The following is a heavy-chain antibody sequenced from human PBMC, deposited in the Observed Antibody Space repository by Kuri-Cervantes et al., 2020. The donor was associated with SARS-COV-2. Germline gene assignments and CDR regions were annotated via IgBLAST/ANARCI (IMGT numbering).Heavy chain of an antibody. D-gene: IGHD3-22*01. CDR2: VNPNSGGT. CDR3: ARVQEPDTYYYDSRLLDAFDI. J-gene: IGHJ3*02. Sequence: ASVKVSCKASGYTFTGYYMHWVRQAPGQGLEWMGWVNPNSGGTNYEQKFQGRVTMTRDTSISTAYMELSRLRSDDTAVYYCARVQEPDTYYYDSRLLDAFDIWGQGTMVTVSS. V-gene: IGHV1-2*02. CDR1: GYTFTGYY.